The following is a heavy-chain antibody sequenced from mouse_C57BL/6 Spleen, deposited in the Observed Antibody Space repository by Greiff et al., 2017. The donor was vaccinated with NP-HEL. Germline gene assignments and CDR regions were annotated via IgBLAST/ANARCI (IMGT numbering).Heavy chain of an antibody. J-gene: IGHJ3*01. CDR3: AIYYSEGTWFAY. D-gene: IGHD2-13*01. Sequence: QVQLQQPGAELVKPGASVKLSCKASGYTFTSYWMHWVKQRPGQGLEWIGMIHPNSGSTNYNEKFKSKATLTVDKSSSTAYMQLSSLTSEDSAVYYCAIYYSEGTWFAYWGQGTLVTVSA. V-gene: IGHV1-64*01. CDR1: GYTFTSYW. CDR2: IHPNSGST.